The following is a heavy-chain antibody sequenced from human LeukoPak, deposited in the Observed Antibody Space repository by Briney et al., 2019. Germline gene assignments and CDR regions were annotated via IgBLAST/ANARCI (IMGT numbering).Heavy chain of an antibody. D-gene: IGHD3-22*01. Sequence: AGVFLRLSCAASGCTFSGYAMSGVRQAQGKGLESVSSISGSGGSTYYADSVKGRFTISRDNSKNTLYLQMDSLRDEDTAVYYCAKDSSGYYRPFDYWGQGTLVTVSS. V-gene: IGHV3-23*01. CDR2: ISGSGGST. J-gene: IGHJ4*02. CDR3: AKDSSGYYRPFDY. CDR1: GCTFSGYA.